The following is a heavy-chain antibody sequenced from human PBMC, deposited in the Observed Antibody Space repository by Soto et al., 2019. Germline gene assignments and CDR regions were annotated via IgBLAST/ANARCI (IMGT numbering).Heavy chain of an antibody. CDR2: IKQDGSEK. J-gene: IGHJ4*02. D-gene: IGHD1-26*01. Sequence: GGSLRLSCAASGFTFSSYWMSWVRQAPGKGLEWVANIKQDGSEKYYVDSVKGRFTISRDNAKNSLYLQMNSLRAEDTAVYYCARDPLYSGSPGLVDYWGQGTLVTVSS. CDR1: GFTFSSYW. V-gene: IGHV3-7*03. CDR3: ARDPLYSGSPGLVDY.